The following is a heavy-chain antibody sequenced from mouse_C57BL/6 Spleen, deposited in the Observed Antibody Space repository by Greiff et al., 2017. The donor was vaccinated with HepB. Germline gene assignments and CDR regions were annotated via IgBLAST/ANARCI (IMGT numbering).Heavy chain of an antibody. CDR2: IDPSDSYT. CDR1: GYTFTSYW. Sequence: VQLQQPGAELVKPGASVKLSCKASGYTFTSYWMQWVKQRPGQGLEWIGEIDPSDSYTNYNQKFKGKATLTVDTSSSTAYMQLSSLTSEDSAVYYCARSGGSSGYAMDYWGQGTSVTVSS. J-gene: IGHJ4*01. D-gene: IGHD3-2*02. V-gene: IGHV1-50*01. CDR3: ARSGGSSGYAMDY.